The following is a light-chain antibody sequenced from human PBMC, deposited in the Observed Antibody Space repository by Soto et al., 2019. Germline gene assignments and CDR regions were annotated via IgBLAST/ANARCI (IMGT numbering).Light chain of an antibody. V-gene: IGKV1-39*01. Sequence: DIQMTQSPASLSASVGGRVTITCRARQTINTYLNWYQQTPGTAPKLLIYDASSLQSGVPSRFSGSGFGTDFTLTISSLPPQDFGTYYCQQLFNTPVTFGQGTRLEIK. J-gene: IGKJ5*01. CDR1: QTINTY. CDR2: DAS. CDR3: QQLFNTPVT.